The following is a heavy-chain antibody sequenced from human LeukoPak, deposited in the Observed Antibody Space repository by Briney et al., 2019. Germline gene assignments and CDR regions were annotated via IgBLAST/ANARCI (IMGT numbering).Heavy chain of an antibody. D-gene: IGHD5-24*01. V-gene: IGHV4-59*08. CDR1: GRSISSYY. CDR3: ARRSGMTTIDAFEI. J-gene: IGHJ3*02. CDR2: IYYRART. Sequence: SPTLSLTCPVSGRSISSYYWSWIRQPPGKGLEWLGYIYYRARTNYSPSHKSRVTISVDTSKNQVFLKRSSVTAADTAVYYCARRSGMTTIDAFEIWGQGTMVTVSS.